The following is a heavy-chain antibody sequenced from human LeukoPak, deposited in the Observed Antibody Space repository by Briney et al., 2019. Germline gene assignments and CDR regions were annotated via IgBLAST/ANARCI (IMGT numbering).Heavy chain of an antibody. CDR2: INPNSGGT. Sequence: ASVKVSCKASGYTFTGYYMHWVRQAPGQGLEWMGWINPNSGGTNYAQKFLGRVTMTRDTSISTAYMELSRLRSDDTAVYYCARVPLGACSSTSCYYGMDVWGQGTTVTVSS. CDR3: ARVPLGACSSTSCYYGMDV. D-gene: IGHD2-2*01. V-gene: IGHV1-2*02. CDR1: GYTFTGYY. J-gene: IGHJ6*02.